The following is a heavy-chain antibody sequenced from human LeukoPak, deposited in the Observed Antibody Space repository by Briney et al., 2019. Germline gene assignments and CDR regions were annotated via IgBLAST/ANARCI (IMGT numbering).Heavy chain of an antibody. CDR3: ARDSPQCSGGYCYSVY. J-gene: IGHJ4*02. D-gene: IGHD2-15*01. V-gene: IGHV3-74*01. CDR2: INSDGSST. Sequence: PGGSLRLSCVASGSTFSRDWMHWVRQAPGKGLAWVSRINSDGSSTSYADSVKGRFTISRDNVKNTLYLQMNSLRVEDTAVYYCARDSPQCSGGYCYSVYWGQGTLVTVSS. CDR1: GSTFSRDW.